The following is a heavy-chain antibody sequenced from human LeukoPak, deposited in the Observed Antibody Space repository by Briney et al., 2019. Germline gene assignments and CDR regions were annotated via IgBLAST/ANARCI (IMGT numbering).Heavy chain of an antibody. CDR2: ISSSSSTI. CDR1: GFTFSSYS. V-gene: IGHV3-48*01. D-gene: IGHD1-26*01. J-gene: IGHJ4*02. Sequence: GGSLRLSCAASGFTFSSYSMNWVRQAPGKGLEWVSSISSSSSTIYYADSVKGRFTISRDNAKNSLYLQMNSLRAEDTAVYYCARDSGSYEFDYWGQGTPVTVSS. CDR3: ARDSGSYEFDY.